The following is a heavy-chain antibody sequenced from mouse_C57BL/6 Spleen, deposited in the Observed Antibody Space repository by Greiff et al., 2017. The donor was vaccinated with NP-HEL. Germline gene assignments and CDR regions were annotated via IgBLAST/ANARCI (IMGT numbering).Heavy chain of an antibody. CDR2: IYPGDGDT. V-gene: IGHV1-82*01. CDR1: GYAFSSSW. Sequence: QVQLKQSGPELVKPGASVKISCKASGYAFSSSWMNWVKQRPGKGLEWIGRIYPGDGDTNYNGKFKGKATLTADKSSSTAYMQLSSLTSEDSAVYFCARSGYYGSSDYYAMDYWGQGTSVTVSS. D-gene: IGHD1-1*01. J-gene: IGHJ4*01. CDR3: ARSGYYGSSDYYAMDY.